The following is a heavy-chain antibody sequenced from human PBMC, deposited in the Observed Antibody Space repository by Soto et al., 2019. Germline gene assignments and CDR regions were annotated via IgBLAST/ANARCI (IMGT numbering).Heavy chain of an antibody. D-gene: IGHD2-15*01. CDR2: ISSSGSTI. Sequence: ESGGGLVQPGGSLRLSCAASGFTFSSYEMNWVRQAPGKGLEWVSYISSSGSTIYYSDSVKGRFTISSDNAKNSLYLQRNGRRAEYTAVSYCATASVGGPGNARDYYCIDVWGQGTTVTVSS. V-gene: IGHV3-48*03. CDR3: ATASVGGPGNARDYYCIDV. CDR1: GFTFSSYE. J-gene: IGHJ6*02.